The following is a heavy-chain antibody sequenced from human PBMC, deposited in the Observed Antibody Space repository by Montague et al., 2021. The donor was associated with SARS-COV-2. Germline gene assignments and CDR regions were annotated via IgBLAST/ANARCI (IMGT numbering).Heavy chain of an antibody. J-gene: IGHJ4*02. CDR2: IYTSGST. CDR1: GGSISGYY. V-gene: IGHV4-4*07. CDR3: ARAVYTGGWYGVNYFDY. Sequence: SETLSLTCTVSGGSISGYYWSWIRQPAGKGLEWIGRIYTSGSTNYNPSLKSRVTISIDTSKKQFSLKLSSATAADTAVYYCARAVYTGGWYGVNYFDYWGQGTLVTVSS. D-gene: IGHD6-19*01.